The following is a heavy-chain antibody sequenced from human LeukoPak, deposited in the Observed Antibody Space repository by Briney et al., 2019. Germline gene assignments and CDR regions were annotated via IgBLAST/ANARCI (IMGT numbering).Heavy chain of an antibody. CDR1: GDSISTYY. V-gene: IGHV4-59*01. CDR2: IHNSGSP. J-gene: IGHJ4*02. Sequence: PSETLSLTCTVSGDSISTYYWSWIRQSPGKGLEWIGYIHNSGSPTYNPSLKSRLTISVDTSKNQFSLKLTSVTAADTAVYYCARGRGYDILTGYYGDFDYWGQGTLVTVSS. CDR3: ARGRGYDILTGYYGDFDY. D-gene: IGHD3-9*01.